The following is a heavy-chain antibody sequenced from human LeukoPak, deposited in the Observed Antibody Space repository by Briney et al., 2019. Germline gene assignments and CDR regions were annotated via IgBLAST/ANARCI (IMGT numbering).Heavy chain of an antibody. V-gene: IGHV3-23*01. CDR2: IEVGGAIT. J-gene: IGHJ5*02. Sequence: GGSLRLSCAASGFTFSSYAMTWVRRAPGKGLEWVSTIEVGGAITHYAASVKGRSTISRDTSRKILYLQMDSLRPEDTAVYYCAKPLGGSYLFDRWGQGTLVTVSS. CDR3: AKPLGGSYLFDR. CDR1: GFTFSSYA. D-gene: IGHD1-26*01.